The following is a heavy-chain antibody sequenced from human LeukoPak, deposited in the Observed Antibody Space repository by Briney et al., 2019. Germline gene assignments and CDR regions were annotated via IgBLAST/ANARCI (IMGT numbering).Heavy chain of an antibody. J-gene: IGHJ4*02. V-gene: IGHV1-3*01. CDR1: GYTFTSYA. CDR3: AVILRFLEWLFIDY. D-gene: IGHD3-3*01. Sequence: ASVKVSCKASGYTFTSYAMHWVRQAPGQRLEWMGWINAGNGNTKYSRKFQGRVTIARDTSASTAYMELSSLRSEDTAVYYCAVILRFLEWLFIDYWGQGTLVTVSS. CDR2: INAGNGNT.